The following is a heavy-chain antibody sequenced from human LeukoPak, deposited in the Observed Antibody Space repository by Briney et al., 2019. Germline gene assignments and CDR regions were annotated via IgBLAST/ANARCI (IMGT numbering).Heavy chain of an antibody. CDR1: AFTPSAYW. Sequence: GSLRLTCPAPAFTPSAYWMSWLRLVPGKGLEWVAHMKQDGSETYYVDSVKGRFTISRDNAKNSLSLQMNSMRAEDTAVYYCAKGIYSSGWSYFDYWGHGTLVTVSS. CDR2: MKQDGSET. V-gene: IGHV3-7*03. D-gene: IGHD6-19*01. CDR3: AKGIYSSGWSYFDY. J-gene: IGHJ4*01.